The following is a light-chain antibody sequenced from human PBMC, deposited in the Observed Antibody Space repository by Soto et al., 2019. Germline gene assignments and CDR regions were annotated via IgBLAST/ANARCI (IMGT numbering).Light chain of an antibody. CDR1: QSVSRSS. CDR2: GAS. J-gene: IGKJ4*01. CDR3: QQYGSSPLT. Sequence: EIVLTQSPGTLSLSPGERATLACRASQSVSRSSLAWYQQKPGQAPRLLIYGASSRATGFPDRFSGSGSGTDVTLTISRLEPEDFAVYYCQQYGSSPLTFGGGTKVEIK. V-gene: IGKV3-20*01.